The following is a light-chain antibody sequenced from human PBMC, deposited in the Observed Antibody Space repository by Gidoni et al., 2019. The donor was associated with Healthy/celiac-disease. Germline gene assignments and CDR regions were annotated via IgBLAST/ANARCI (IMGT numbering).Light chain of an antibody. V-gene: IGKV3-20*01. Sequence: EIVLTQSPGTLSFSAGERATLSCRASQSVSSSYLAWYQQKPGQAPRLLIYGASIRATGIPDRFSGSGSGTDFTLTISRLEPEDFAVYYCQQYGSSPPMYTFGQGTKLEIK. CDR1: QSVSSSY. CDR3: QQYGSSPPMYT. J-gene: IGKJ2*01. CDR2: GAS.